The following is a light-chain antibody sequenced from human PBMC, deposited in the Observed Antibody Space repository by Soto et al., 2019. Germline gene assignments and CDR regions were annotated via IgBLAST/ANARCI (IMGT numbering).Light chain of an antibody. J-gene: IGKJ1*01. CDR1: QSVSSN. Sequence: EIVMTQSPATLSVSPGERATLSCRASQSVSSNLAWYQQKPGQAPRLLIYGASTRATGIPARFSGSGSGTKFTLTIGGLQSEDFAVYECQQYNNWAFLSWTCGQGTKVEIK. CDR3: QQYNNWAFLSWT. V-gene: IGKV3-15*01. CDR2: GAS.